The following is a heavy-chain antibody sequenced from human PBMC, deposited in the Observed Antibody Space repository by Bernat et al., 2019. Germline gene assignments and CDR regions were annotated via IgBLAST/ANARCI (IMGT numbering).Heavy chain of an antibody. CDR2: IYYSGST. D-gene: IGHD6-19*01. J-gene: IGHJ4*02. CDR3: IMVAGTDGYFDY. Sequence: QLQLQESGPGLVKPSETLSLTCTVSGGSISSSSYYRGWIRQPPGKGLEWIGSIYYSGSTYYNPSLKSRVTISVDTSKNQFSLKLSSVTAADTAVYYCIMVAGTDGYFDYWGQGTLVTVSS. CDR1: GGSISSSSYY. V-gene: IGHV4-39*01.